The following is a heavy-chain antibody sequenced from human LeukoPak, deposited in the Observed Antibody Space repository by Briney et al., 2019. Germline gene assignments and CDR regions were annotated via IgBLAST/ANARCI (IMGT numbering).Heavy chain of an antibody. CDR2: INPSGGST. D-gene: IGHD3-3*01. CDR1: GDIFTSYY. Sequence: ASVKVSCKASGDIFTSYYMQGVRQAPGEGLEWMGIINPSGGSTSYAQKFQGRVTMTRDMSTSTVYMELSSLRSEDTAVYYCARFTIFGWGDYWGQGTLVTVSS. CDR3: ARFTIFGWGDY. J-gene: IGHJ4*02. V-gene: IGHV1-46*01.